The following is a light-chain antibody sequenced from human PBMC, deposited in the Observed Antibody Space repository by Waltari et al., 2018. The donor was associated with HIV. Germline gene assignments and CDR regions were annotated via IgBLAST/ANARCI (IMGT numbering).Light chain of an antibody. Sequence: EIVLTQSPGTLSLSPGERATLSCRASQSVTSTFLAWYQQRPGQAPRLLIYGASTRATGIPERFSGSGSVTDFTLTISRLEPEDVAVYYCQHYVNSPWTFGQGTKVEIK. CDR3: QHYVNSPWT. CDR1: QSVTSTF. CDR2: GAS. J-gene: IGKJ1*01. V-gene: IGKV3-20*01.